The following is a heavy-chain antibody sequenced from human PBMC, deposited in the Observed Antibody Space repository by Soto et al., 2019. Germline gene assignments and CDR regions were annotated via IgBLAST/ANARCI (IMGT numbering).Heavy chain of an antibody. Sequence: SETLSLTCTVSGGSISSYYWSWIRQPPGKGLEWIGYIYYSGSTNYNPSLKSRVTISVDTSKNQFSLKLSSVTAADTAVYYCARMADSDAFDIWGQGTMVTVSS. CDR1: GGSISSYY. CDR3: ARMADSDAFDI. J-gene: IGHJ3*02. CDR2: IYYSGST. V-gene: IGHV4-59*01.